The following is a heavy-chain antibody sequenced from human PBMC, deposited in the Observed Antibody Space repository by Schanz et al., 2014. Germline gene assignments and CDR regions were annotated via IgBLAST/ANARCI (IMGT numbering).Heavy chain of an antibody. Sequence: EVQLLESGGGLIQPGGSLRLSCVASGFAFSSFAMTWVRQAPGRGLEWVSSISTSGTYMYIADSLKGRLTISRDDAKKSMYLQMNNLRAEDTAVYYCVRDRRNADLDDWGQGTLXTVSS. V-gene: IGHV3-21*01. J-gene: IGHJ4*02. D-gene: IGHD1-1*01. CDR1: GFAFSSFA. CDR2: ISTSGTYM. CDR3: VRDRRNADLDD.